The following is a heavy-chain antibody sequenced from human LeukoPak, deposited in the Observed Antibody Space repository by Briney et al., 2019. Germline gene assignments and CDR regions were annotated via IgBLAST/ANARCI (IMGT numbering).Heavy chain of an antibody. D-gene: IGHD5-12*01. V-gene: IGHV1-18*01. CDR2: ISAYNGNT. Sequence: ASVKVSCKASGYTFTSYGISWVRQAPGQGLEWMGWISAYNGNTNYARKLQGRVTMTRDTSTSTVYMELSSLRSEDTAVYYCARGYSGYVGGNDYWGQGTLVTVSS. CDR3: ARGYSGYVGGNDY. CDR1: GYTFTSYG. J-gene: IGHJ4*02.